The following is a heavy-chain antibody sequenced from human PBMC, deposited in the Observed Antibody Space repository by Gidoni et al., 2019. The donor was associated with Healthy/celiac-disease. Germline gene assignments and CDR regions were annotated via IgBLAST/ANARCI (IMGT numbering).Heavy chain of an antibody. CDR1: GFPFSSYG. V-gene: IGHV3-30*18. CDR2: ISYDGSNK. J-gene: IGHJ4*02. CDR3: AKDYDFWSGYYTYVDY. D-gene: IGHD3-3*01. Sequence: QVQLVESGGGVVKPGRSLRLSCSASGFPFSSYGMHWVRQAPGKGLAWVAVISYDGSNKYYADSVKGRFTISRDNSKNTLYLQMNSLRAEDTAVYYCAKDYDFWSGYYTYVDYWGQGTLFTVSS.